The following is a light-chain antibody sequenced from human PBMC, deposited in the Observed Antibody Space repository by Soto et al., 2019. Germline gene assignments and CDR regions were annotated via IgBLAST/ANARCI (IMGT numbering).Light chain of an antibody. CDR3: QQYGSSPPIT. CDR1: QSVSSSY. Sequence: EIVLTQSPGTLSLSPGERATLSCRVSQSVSSSYLAWYQQKPGQAPRLLIYGASSRATGIPDRFSGSGSGTDFTLTISRLEPEDFAVYYCQQYGSSPPITFGQGTR. CDR2: GAS. J-gene: IGKJ5*01. V-gene: IGKV3-20*01.